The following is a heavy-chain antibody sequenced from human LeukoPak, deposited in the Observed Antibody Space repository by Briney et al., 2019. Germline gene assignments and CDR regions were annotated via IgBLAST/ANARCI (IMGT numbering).Heavy chain of an antibody. CDR2: IKSKTDGGTT. CDR3: TTDPVSKAAYGMDV. D-gene: IGHD6-13*01. V-gene: IGHV3-15*01. Sequence: PGGSLRLSCAASGFTFSNAWMSWVCQAPGKGLEWVGRIKSKTDGGTTDYAAPVKGRFTISRDDSKNTLYLQMNSLKTEDTAVYYCTTDPVSKAAYGMDVWGQGTTVTVSS. J-gene: IGHJ6*02. CDR1: GFTFSNAW.